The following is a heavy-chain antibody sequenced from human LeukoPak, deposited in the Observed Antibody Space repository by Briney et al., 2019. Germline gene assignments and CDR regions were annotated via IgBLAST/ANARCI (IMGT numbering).Heavy chain of an antibody. Sequence: SETLSLTCTVSGGSISSYYWSWIRQPAGKGLEWIGRIYTSGCTNYNPSLKSRVTMSVDTSKNQFSLKLSSVTAADTAVYYCANQWELPGAFDIWGQGTMVTVSS. D-gene: IGHD1-26*01. V-gene: IGHV4-4*07. CDR3: ANQWELPGAFDI. J-gene: IGHJ3*02. CDR2: IYTSGCT. CDR1: GGSISSYY.